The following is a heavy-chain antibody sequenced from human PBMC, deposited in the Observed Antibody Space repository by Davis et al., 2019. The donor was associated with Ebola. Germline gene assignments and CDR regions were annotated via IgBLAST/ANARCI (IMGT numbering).Heavy chain of an antibody. CDR3: TRDARRVRIYGMDV. CDR2: IRSKAHGGTT. V-gene: IGHV3-49*04. D-gene: IGHD2-15*01. J-gene: IGHJ6*02. CDR1: GFTFGDYA. Sequence: GESLKISCTASGFTFGDYAMSWVRQAPGKGLEWVGFIRSKAHGGTTEYAASVKGRFTISRDDSKSIAYLQMNSLKTEDTAVYYCTRDARRVRIYGMDVWGQGTTVTVSS.